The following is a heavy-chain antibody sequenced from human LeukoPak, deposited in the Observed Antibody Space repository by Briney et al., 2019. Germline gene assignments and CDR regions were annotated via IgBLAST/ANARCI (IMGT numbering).Heavy chain of an antibody. CDR2: LIPVFGTP. CDR3: ARGIVTSTTDYFDY. D-gene: IGHD2-2*01. Sequence: ASVKVSCKASGYTFTGYYMHWVRQAPGQGLEWMGGLIPVFGTPNYAQRFQGRVTLTADTSTKTVYMEMTGLRSEDTAVYFCARGIVTSTTDYFDYWGQGTLVTVSS. CDR1: GYTFTGYY. V-gene: IGHV1-46*01. J-gene: IGHJ4*02.